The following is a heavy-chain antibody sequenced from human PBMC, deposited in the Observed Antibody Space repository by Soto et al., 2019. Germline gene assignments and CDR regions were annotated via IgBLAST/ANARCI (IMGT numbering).Heavy chain of an antibody. CDR1: GFTFSSYG. CDR3: ARDFGATVVTPGLLTS. J-gene: IGHJ4*02. CDR2: IWYDGSNK. D-gene: IGHD4-17*01. V-gene: IGHV3-33*01. Sequence: PGGSLRLSCAASGFTFSSYGMHWVRQAPGKGLEWVAVIWYDGSNKYYADSVKGRFTISRGNSKNTLYLQMNSLRAEDTAVYYCARDFGATVVTPGLLTSWGQGTLVTVSS.